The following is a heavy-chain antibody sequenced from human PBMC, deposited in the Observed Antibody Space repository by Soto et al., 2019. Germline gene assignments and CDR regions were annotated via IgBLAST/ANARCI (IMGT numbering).Heavy chain of an antibody. CDR2: IYSGGST. Sequence: QLVESGGGLIQPGGSLRLSCAASGFTVNTNYMTWVRQAPGKGLEWVSVIYSGGSTYYADSVKGRFTITRDNSKNTVYLQMNSLRAEDTALYYCARVMGRNHEQFYGFDVWGRGTTVTVSS. D-gene: IGHD2-8*01. V-gene: IGHV3-53*01. CDR3: ARVMGRNHEQFYGFDV. CDR1: GFTVNTNY. J-gene: IGHJ6*02.